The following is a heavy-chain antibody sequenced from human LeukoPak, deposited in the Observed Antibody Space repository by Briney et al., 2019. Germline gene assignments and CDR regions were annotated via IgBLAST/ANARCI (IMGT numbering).Heavy chain of an antibody. CDR3: ARQGGYGSGSYRNYHYYYMGV. Sequence: GESLKISCKGSGYSFTSDWIGWVRQMPGKGLEWMGIIYPGDSDTRYSPSFQGQVTISADKSISTAYLQWSSLKASDTAMYYCARQGGYGSGSYRNYHYYYMGVWGKGTTVTVSS. J-gene: IGHJ6*03. V-gene: IGHV5-51*01. CDR2: IYPGDSDT. CDR1: GYSFTSDW. D-gene: IGHD3-10*01.